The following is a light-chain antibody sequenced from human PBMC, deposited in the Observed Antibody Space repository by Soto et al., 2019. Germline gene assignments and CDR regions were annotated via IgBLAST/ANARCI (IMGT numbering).Light chain of an antibody. Sequence: GGRAIITCLASQAISNYLACYQRKPGKPPDLLISSASTLQSGAPSRFSGSGSGTDFTLTISSLQPEDVATYYCQKYNSAPRTFGQGTKVDIK. CDR2: SAS. CDR3: QKYNSAPRT. CDR1: QAISNY. V-gene: IGKV1-27*01. J-gene: IGKJ1*01.